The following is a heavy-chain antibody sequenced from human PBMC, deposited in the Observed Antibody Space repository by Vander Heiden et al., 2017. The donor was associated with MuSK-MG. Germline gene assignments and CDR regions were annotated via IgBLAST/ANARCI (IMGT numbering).Heavy chain of an antibody. V-gene: IGHV4-39*07. D-gene: IGHD3-22*01. J-gene: IGHJ1*01. CDR2: IYYSGVT. CDR1: GGSISSSSYY. CDR3: AKYYDDSGYYFT. Sequence: QLQLQESGPGLVKPSETLSLTCTVPGGSISSSSYYWGWLRQPPGKGLEWIGSIYYSGVTYYKPSLKSRVTISVDTSKNQFSLKLSSVTAADTAVYYCAKYYDDSGYYFTWGQGTLVTVSS.